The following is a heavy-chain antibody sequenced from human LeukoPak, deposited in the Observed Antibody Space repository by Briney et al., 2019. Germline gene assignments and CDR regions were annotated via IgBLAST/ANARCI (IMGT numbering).Heavy chain of an antibody. CDR3: ARLNGGN. Sequence: PSETLSLTCTVSGGSITRYYWSWIRRPPGKGLEWLAYVDYSGSTAYNPSLNGRIAISPDTSKNQFSLKLRSVIAADTAVYYCARLNGGNWGPGILVTVSS. J-gene: IGHJ4*02. CDR1: GGSITRYY. D-gene: IGHD4-23*01. V-gene: IGHV4-59*08. CDR2: VDYSGST.